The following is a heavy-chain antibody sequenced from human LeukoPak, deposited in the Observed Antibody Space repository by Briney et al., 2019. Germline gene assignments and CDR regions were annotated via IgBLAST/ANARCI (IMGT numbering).Heavy chain of an antibody. CDR3: AKDSRNYYLDY. J-gene: IGHJ4*02. CDR2: ISDDGNKK. V-gene: IGHV3-30*18. Sequence: GGSLRLSCGASGFTFSYYGMHWVRQAPGKGLEWVAVISDDGNKKYYADSVKGRFTISRDNSKNTVYLQMNSLRAEDTAVYYCAKDSRNYYLDYWGQGTLVTVSS. CDR1: GFTFSYYG.